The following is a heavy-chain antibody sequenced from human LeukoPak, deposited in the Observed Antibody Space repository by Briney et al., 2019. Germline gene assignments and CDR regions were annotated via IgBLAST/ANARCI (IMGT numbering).Heavy chain of an antibody. CDR2: INTDGSDT. V-gene: IGHV3-74*01. D-gene: IGHD1-26*01. Sequence: GGPLRLSCAASGFAFTNYWMHWVRQAPEKGLVWVSRINTDGSDTTYADSVKGRFTISRDNAKNTLYLQMNSLRVEDTAVYYCTRDPPGWESPPDYWGQGTLVTVSS. J-gene: IGHJ4*02. CDR3: TRDPPGWESPPDY. CDR1: GFAFTNYW.